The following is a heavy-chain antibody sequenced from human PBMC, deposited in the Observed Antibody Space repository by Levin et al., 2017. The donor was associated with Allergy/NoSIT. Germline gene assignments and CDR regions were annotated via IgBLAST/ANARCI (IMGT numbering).Heavy chain of an antibody. J-gene: IGHJ6*02. CDR1: GFTFSSYG. CDR2: IWYDGSNK. CDR3: ARRITIFGVVRRVYYGMDV. D-gene: IGHD3-3*01. V-gene: IGHV3-33*01. Sequence: LSLTCAASGFTFSSYGMHWVRQAPGKGLEWVAVIWYDGSNKYYADSVKGRFTISRDNSKNTLYLQMNSLRAEDTAVYYCARRITIFGVVRRVYYGMDVWGQGTTVTVSS.